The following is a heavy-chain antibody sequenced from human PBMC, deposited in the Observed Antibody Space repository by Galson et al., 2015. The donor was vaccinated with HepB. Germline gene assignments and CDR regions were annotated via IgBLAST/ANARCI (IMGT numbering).Heavy chain of an antibody. Sequence: SVKVSCKASGGTFSSYAISWVRQAPGQGLEWMGGIIPIFGTVNYAQKFQGRVTITADESTSTAYMELSSLRSEDTAVYYCARDWGGDPLGYYGMDVWGQGTTVTVSS. CDR1: GGTFSSYA. CDR3: ARDWGGDPLGYYGMDV. V-gene: IGHV1-69*13. CDR2: IIPIFGTV. D-gene: IGHD2-21*02. J-gene: IGHJ6*02.